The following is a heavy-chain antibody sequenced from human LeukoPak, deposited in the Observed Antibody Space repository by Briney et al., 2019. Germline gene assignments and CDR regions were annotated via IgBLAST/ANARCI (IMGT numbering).Heavy chain of an antibody. V-gene: IGHV3-7*01. D-gene: IGHD6-19*01. CDR1: GFTFSSYW. CDR2: MKQDGSEK. J-gene: IGHJ4*02. CDR3: ARDQSLRYSSGSRGCDY. Sequence: GGSLRLSCAASGFTFSSYWMSWVRQAPGKGLEWVANMKQDGSEKYYVDSVKGRFTISRDNAKNSLYLQMNSLGAEDTAVYYCARDQSLRYSSGSRGCDYWGQGTLVTVSS.